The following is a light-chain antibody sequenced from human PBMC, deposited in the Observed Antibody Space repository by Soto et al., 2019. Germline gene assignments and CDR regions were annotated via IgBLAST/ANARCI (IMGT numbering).Light chain of an antibody. CDR1: QSLLHSNGNIS. Sequence: VLTQSPLSLPVTPGEPASISCRSSQSLLHSNGNISLAWYLQKPGQSPQLLIYLGSIRASGVPDRVSGSGSGTDFTLKITRVEAEDVGVYYCMQDIQAPRTFGLGTKVEIK. CDR3: MQDIQAPRT. J-gene: IGKJ1*01. CDR2: LGS. V-gene: IGKV2-28*01.